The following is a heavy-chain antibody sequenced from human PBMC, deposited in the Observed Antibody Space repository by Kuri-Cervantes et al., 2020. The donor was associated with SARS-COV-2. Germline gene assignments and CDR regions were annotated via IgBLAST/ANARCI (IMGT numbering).Heavy chain of an antibody. J-gene: IGHJ4*02. D-gene: IGHD4-23*01. V-gene: IGHV1-8*02. CDR3: ARVVGDYGGNFDY. Sequence: ASVKVSCKASGYTFTSYDINWVRQATGQGLEWMGWMNPNSGNTGYAQKFQGRVTMTRNTSISTACMELSSLRSEDTAVYYCARVVGDYGGNFDYWGQGTLVTVSS. CDR2: MNPNSGNT. CDR1: GYTFTSYD.